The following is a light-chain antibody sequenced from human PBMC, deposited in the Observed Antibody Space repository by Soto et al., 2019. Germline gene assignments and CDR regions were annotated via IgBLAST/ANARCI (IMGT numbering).Light chain of an antibody. CDR2: DVS. J-gene: IGLJ2*01. CDR3: CSYTGSSTYLV. Sequence: QSALTQPASVSGSPGQSITISCTGTSSDVGGYNHVSWYQQHPGKAPKLMIYDVSNRPSGVSNRFSGSKSGNTASLTISGLQADDEADYYCCSYTGSSTYLVFGGGTKLTVL. V-gene: IGLV2-14*01. CDR1: SSDVGGYNH.